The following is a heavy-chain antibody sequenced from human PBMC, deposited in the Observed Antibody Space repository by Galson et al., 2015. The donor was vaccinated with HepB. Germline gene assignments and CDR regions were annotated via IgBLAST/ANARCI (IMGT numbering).Heavy chain of an antibody. CDR2: INWTGGDT. D-gene: IGHD3-10*01. CDR1: GFIFDDYD. V-gene: IGHV3-20*04. CDR3: ARDETTMARGVIHKWYSGY. Sequence: SLRLSCAATGFIFDDYDMSWVRQVPGKGLEWVSGINWTGGDTDYADSVKGRFTISRDNAENSLYLQMNSLRAEDTALYYCARDETTMARGVIHKWYSGYWGQGILVTVSS. J-gene: IGHJ4*02.